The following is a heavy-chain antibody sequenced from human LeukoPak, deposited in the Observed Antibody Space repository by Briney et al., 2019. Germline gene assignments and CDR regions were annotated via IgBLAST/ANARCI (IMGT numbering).Heavy chain of an antibody. CDR1: GGSISGSSYY. CDR3: ARDMILWFGESSDYYYYGMDV. CDR2: IYYSGST. Sequence: SETLSLTCTVSGGSISGSSYYWGWIRQPPGKGLEWIGSIYYSGSTYYNPSLKSRVTISVDTSKNQFSLKLSSVTAADTAVYYCARDMILWFGESSDYYYYGMDVWGQGTTVTVSS. J-gene: IGHJ6*02. V-gene: IGHV4-39*02. D-gene: IGHD3-10*01.